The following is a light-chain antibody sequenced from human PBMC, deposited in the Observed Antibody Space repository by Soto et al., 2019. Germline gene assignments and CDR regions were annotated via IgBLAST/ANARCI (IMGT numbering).Light chain of an antibody. CDR3: AAWDDSLSGVV. CDR1: SSNIGSNY. J-gene: IGLJ2*01. CDR2: RNS. Sequence: QSVLTQPPSASGTPGQRVTISCSGSSSNIGSNYVYWYQQLPGTVPQLLIYRNSERPSGVPVRFSGSKSGTSASLAISGLRSENEADYYCAAWDDSLSGVVFGGGTKVPS. V-gene: IGLV1-47*01.